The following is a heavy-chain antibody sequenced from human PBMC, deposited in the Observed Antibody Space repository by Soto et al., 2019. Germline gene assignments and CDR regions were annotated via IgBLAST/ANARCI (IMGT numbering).Heavy chain of an antibody. Sequence: EVQLVESGGGLVKPGGSLRLSCAASGFTFSSYSMNWVRQAPGKGLEWVSAISSSSSYIYYADSVKGRFTISRDNAKNSLYLQMNSLRAEDTAVYYCARDLYSSSARYFDYWGQGTLVTVSS. CDR3: ARDLYSSSARYFDY. D-gene: IGHD6-6*01. V-gene: IGHV3-21*01. J-gene: IGHJ4*02. CDR1: GFTFSSYS. CDR2: ISSSSSYI.